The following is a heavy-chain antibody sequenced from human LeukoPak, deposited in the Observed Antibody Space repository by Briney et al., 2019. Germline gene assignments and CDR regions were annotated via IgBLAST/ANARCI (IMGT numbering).Heavy chain of an antibody. CDR3: ARGIQLWFDY. D-gene: IGHD5-18*01. Sequence: SETLSLTCAVSGYSISSGRYWGWIRQPPGKGLEWIGNIYHSGSTYYNPSLKSRVTISVDTSKNQFSLKLSSVTAADTAVYYCARGIQLWFDYWSQGTLVSVSS. J-gene: IGHJ4*02. V-gene: IGHV4-38-2*01. CDR2: IYHSGST. CDR1: GYSISSGRY.